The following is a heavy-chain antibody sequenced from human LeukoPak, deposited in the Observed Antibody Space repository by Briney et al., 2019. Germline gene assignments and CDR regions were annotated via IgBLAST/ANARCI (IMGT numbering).Heavy chain of an antibody. V-gene: IGHV5-10-1*01. CDR1: GYSFR. CDR2: IDPSDSYT. J-gene: IGHJ5*02. Sequence: GESLKISCKGSGYSFRIDWVRQMPGNGLEWMGRIDPSDSYTNYSPSFQGHVTISADKSISTVYLQWSSLKASDTAMYYCAKSGFGSGLDPWGQGTLVTVSS. D-gene: IGHD3-10*01. CDR3: AKSGFGSGLDP.